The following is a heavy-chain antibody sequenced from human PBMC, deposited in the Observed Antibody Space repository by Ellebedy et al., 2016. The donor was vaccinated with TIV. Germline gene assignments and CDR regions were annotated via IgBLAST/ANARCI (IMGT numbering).Heavy chain of an antibody. CDR3: ASSDYGDYYFDY. V-gene: IGHV4-39*07. CDR2: IYYSGST. D-gene: IGHD4-17*01. J-gene: IGHJ4*02. Sequence: SETLSLTXTVSGGSISSSSYYWGWIRQPPGKGLEWIGSIYYSGSTYYNPSLKSRVTISVDTSKNQFSLKLSSVTAADTAVYYCASSDYGDYYFDYWGQGTLVTVSS. CDR1: GGSISSSSYY.